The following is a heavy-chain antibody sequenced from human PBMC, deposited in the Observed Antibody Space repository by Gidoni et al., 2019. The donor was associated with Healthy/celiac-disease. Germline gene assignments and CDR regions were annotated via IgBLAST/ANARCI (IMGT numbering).Heavy chain of an antibody. V-gene: IGHV3-30*18. CDR3: AKDKEDAFTGYSYGYAPIDY. D-gene: IGHD5-18*01. CDR2: ISYDGSNK. Sequence: SSYGMHWVRQAPGKGLEWVAVISYDGSNKYYADSVKGRFTISRDNSKNTLYLQMNSLRAEDTAVYYCAKDKEDAFTGYSYGYAPIDYWGQGTLVTVSS. J-gene: IGHJ4*02. CDR1: SSYG.